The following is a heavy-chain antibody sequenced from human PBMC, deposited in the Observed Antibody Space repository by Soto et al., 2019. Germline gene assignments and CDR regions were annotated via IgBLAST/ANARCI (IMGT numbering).Heavy chain of an antibody. Sequence: ASVKVSCKASGYIFPSYGISCVRHAPGQGLEWMGWISAYNGNTNYAQKLQGRVTMTTDTSTSTAYIKRRSPRSDCTAMYYSAREGFPAAPPSNGMDVWGQGTTVTIS. CDR3: AREGFPAAPPSNGMDV. J-gene: IGHJ6*02. D-gene: IGHD2-2*01. CDR2: ISAYNGNT. V-gene: IGHV1-18*01. CDR1: GYIFPSYG.